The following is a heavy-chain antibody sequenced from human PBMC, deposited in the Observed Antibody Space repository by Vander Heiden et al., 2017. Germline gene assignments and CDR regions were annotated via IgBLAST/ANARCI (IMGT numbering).Heavy chain of an antibody. CDR3: ARAGSDIAVAGPFDF. J-gene: IGHJ4*02. Sequence: QVQLSASGGGVVQSGRSLRLCCASTGVTFKAYGMHWVRQAPGKGLEWLAIIWYDGNTKDYADSVKGRFTISRDNSKNTLYLEMSSLRVEDTAIYYCARAGSDIAVAGPFDFWGQGTLVTVSS. CDR2: IWYDGNTK. D-gene: IGHD6-19*01. V-gene: IGHV3-33*01. CDR1: GVTFKAYG.